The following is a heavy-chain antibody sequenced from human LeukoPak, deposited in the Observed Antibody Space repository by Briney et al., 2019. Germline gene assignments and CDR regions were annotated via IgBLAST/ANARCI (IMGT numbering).Heavy chain of an antibody. CDR2: IYYSGST. CDR3: ARRFLSCRGGSCYYNAFDI. V-gene: IGHV4-59*08. CDR1: GGSISSYY. J-gene: IGHJ3*02. Sequence: SETLSLTCTVSGGSISSYYWSWIRQPPGKGLEWIGYIYYSGSTNYNPSLKSRVTISVDTSKNQFSLKLSSVTAADTAVYYCARRFLSCRGGSCYYNAFDIWGQGTMVTVSS. D-gene: IGHD2-15*01.